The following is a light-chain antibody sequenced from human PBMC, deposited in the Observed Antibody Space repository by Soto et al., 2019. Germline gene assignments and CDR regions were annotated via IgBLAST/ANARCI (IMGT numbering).Light chain of an antibody. CDR2: AAS. J-gene: IGKJ1*01. CDR1: QSISGY. CDR3: QQSYNTPWT. Sequence: DIQMTQSPSSLSASIGDRVTISCRASQSISGYVNWYQQKPGKVPNLLIYAASSLQSGVPSRFSGSGSGTDYTLTISSLQPEDFVIYYCQQSYNTPWTFGQGTKVEVK. V-gene: IGKV1-39*01.